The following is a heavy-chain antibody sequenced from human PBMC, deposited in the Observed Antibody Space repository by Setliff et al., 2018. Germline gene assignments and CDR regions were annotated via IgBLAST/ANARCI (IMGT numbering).Heavy chain of an antibody. V-gene: IGHV3-11*04. CDR1: GFSISGHY. CDR2: ISSSGTTI. J-gene: IGHJ6*02. D-gene: IGHD2-15*01. CDR3: ARDLGCSGGSCYLDYYYGMDV. Sequence: GGSLRLSCAASGFSISGHYMSWIRQAPGKGLEWVSYISSSGTTIYYADSVKGRFTISRDNAKNSLYLQMNSLSAEDTAVYYCARDLGCSGGSCYLDYYYGMDVWGQGTTVTVSS.